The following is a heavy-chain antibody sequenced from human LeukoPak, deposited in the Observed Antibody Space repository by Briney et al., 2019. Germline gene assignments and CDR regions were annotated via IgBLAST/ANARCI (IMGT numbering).Heavy chain of an antibody. Sequence: GASVKVSCKASGYTFTDYFIHWVRQAPGQGLEWMGWINPNIGDASYAQKFQDRVTMTRDRSINTAYMELSRLTSDDTAVYYCARMALDGSDSIGFDSWGQGTLVTVSS. CDR1: GYTFTDYF. CDR2: INPNIGDA. D-gene: IGHD2-21*02. J-gene: IGHJ5*01. V-gene: IGHV1-2*02. CDR3: ARMALDGSDSIGFDS.